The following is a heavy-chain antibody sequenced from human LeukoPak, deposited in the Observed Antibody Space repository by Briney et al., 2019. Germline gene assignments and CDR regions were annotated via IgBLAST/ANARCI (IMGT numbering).Heavy chain of an antibody. CDR2: IWYDGSNK. Sequence: SGGSLRLSCAASGFTFSSYGMHWVRQAPGKGLEWVAVIWYDGSNKYYADSVKGRFTISRDNSKNTLYLQMNSLRAEDTAVYYCASIIGRSSNEDYWGQGTLVTVFS. V-gene: IGHV3-33*01. CDR3: ASIIGRSSNEDY. CDR1: GFTFSSYG. D-gene: IGHD6-13*01. J-gene: IGHJ4*02.